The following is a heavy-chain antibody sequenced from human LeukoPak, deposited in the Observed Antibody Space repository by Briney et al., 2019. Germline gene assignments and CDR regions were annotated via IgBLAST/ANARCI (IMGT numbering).Heavy chain of an antibody. Sequence: SETLSLTCTVSGGSISSSSYYWGWIRQPPGKGLEWIGSIYYSGSTYYNPSLKSRVTISVDTSKNQFSLKLSSVTAADTAVYYCARVMGVNSMDVWGKGTTVTVSS. CDR3: ARVMGVNSMDV. CDR2: IYYSGST. D-gene: IGHD3-16*01. V-gene: IGHV4-39*07. CDR1: GGSISSSSYY. J-gene: IGHJ6*03.